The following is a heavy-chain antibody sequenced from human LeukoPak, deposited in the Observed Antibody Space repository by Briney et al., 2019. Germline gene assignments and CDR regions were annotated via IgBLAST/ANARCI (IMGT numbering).Heavy chain of an antibody. CDR2: IYYSGST. CDR3: ARTAIRERKYCSSTSCYTGRYYSDY. CDR1: GGSISSGDYY. J-gene: IGHJ4*02. Sequence: PSETLSLTCTVSGGSISSGDYYWSWIRQPPGKGLEWIGYIYYSGSTYYNPSLKSRVTISVDTSKNQFSLKLSSVTAADTAVYYCARTAIRERKYCSSTSCYTGRYYSDYWGQGTLVTVSS. D-gene: IGHD2-2*02. V-gene: IGHV4-30-4*08.